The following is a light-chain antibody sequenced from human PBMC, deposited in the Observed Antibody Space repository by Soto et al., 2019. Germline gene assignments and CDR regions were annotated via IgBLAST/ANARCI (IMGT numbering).Light chain of an antibody. CDR3: QQFNSYPPDT. CDR2: AAS. CDR1: QGISTY. J-gene: IGKJ5*01. Sequence: DVQLTQSPSFLSASIGDRVTITCRAGQGISTYLAWYQQKPGKAPKLLIYAASTLQSGTPSRFSGSGSGTEFTLTITSLKPEDFATYYCQQFNSYPPDTFGQGTRLEIK. V-gene: IGKV1-9*01.